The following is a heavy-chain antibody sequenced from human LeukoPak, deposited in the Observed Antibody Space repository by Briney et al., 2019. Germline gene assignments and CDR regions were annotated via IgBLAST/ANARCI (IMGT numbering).Heavy chain of an antibody. CDR2: ISYDGINK. CDR1: GFTFSSYA. CDR3: ARGGAYSSGWHLRRLFDY. J-gene: IGHJ4*02. Sequence: PGGSLRLSCAASGFTFSSYAMHWVRQAPGKGLEWVAVISYDGINKYYADSVKGRFTISRDNSKNTLYLQMNSLRAEDTAVYFCARGGAYSSGWHLRRLFDYWGQGTLVTVSS. V-gene: IGHV3-30-3*01. D-gene: IGHD6-19*01.